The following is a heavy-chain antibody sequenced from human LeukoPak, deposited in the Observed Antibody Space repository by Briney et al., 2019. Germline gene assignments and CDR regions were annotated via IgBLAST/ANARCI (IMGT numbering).Heavy chain of an antibody. J-gene: IGHJ6*02. D-gene: IGHD2-2*01. Sequence: PGGSLRLSCAASGFTFSSYGMHWVRQAPGKGLEWVAVISYDGSNKYYADSVKGRFTISRDNSKNTLYLQMNSLRAEDTAMYYCAKSRYCSSTSCPFVNYYYYGMDVWGQGTTVTVSS. V-gene: IGHV3-30*18. CDR1: GFTFSSYG. CDR2: ISYDGSNK. CDR3: AKSRYCSSTSCPFVNYYYYGMDV.